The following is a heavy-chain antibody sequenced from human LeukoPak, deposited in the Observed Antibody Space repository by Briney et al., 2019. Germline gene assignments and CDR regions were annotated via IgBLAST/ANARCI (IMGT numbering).Heavy chain of an antibody. CDR3: AKFYDISTGYFDC. D-gene: IGHD3-9*01. Sequence: GGSLRLSCAASGFTFSSYAMSWVRQSPGKGLEWVSAISGGGGSTYYADSVKGRFTISRDNSKNTLYLQMKSLRAEDTAVYYCAKFYDISTGYFDCWGQGTLVTVSS. CDR2: ISGGGGST. V-gene: IGHV3-23*01. CDR1: GFTFSSYA. J-gene: IGHJ4*02.